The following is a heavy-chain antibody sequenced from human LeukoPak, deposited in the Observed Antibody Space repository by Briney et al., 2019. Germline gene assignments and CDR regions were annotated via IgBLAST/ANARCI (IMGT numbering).Heavy chain of an antibody. CDR2: ISVYNGNT. J-gene: IGHJ4*02. CDR1: GYTFTSYT. V-gene: IGHV1-18*01. Sequence: ASVKVSCKASGYTFTSYTISWVRQAPGQGLEWMGWISVYNGNTNYAQRLQGRVTMTTETSTRTAYMELMSLRSDDTAVYYCAREGGSFFDYWGQGTLVTVSS. CDR3: AREGGSFFDY. D-gene: IGHD1-26*01.